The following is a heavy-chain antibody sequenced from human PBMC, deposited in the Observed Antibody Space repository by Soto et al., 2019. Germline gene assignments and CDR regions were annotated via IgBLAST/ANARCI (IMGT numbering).Heavy chain of an antibody. V-gene: IGHV2-5*02. D-gene: IGHD3-22*01. CDR1: GFSLTTSGVG. Sequence: QITLKESGPTLVKPTQTLTLTCTFSGFSLTTSGVGVGWIRQPPGKALEWLALIFWDDDKRYSQSLKSRLTITKDTSKNQVVLTMTNMDPVDTATYYCASSSGYRIFDCWGQGTLVTVSS. CDR3: ASSSGYRIFDC. J-gene: IGHJ4*02. CDR2: IFWDDDK.